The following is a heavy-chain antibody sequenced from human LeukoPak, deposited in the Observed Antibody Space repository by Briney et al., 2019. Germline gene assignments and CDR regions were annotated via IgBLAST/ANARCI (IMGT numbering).Heavy chain of an antibody. CDR1: GYTFSNYD. CDR2: ITSSGGI. Sequence: ASVKVSCKASGYTFSNYDMNWVRQAPGQGLEWMGLITSSGGISYPQKFQGRVTMTRDMSTNTVYTELSSLRSEDTAVYYCARVDSTSPHELDYWGQGTLVTVPA. V-gene: IGHV1-46*01. CDR3: ARVDSTSPHELDY. D-gene: IGHD6-6*01. J-gene: IGHJ4*02.